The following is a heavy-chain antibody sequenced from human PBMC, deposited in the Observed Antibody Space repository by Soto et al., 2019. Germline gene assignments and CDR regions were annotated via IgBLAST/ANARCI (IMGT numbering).Heavy chain of an antibody. D-gene: IGHD3-22*01. CDR3: AGYYYDSSGSIDYYYYYGMDG. Sequence: GASVKVSCKASGGTFSSYSISWVRQAPGQGLEWMGRIIPILGIANYAQKFQGRVTITADKSTSTAYMELSSLRSEDTAVYYCAGYYYDSSGSIDYYYYYGMDGWGQGTKVTVSS. V-gene: IGHV1-69*02. CDR2: IIPILGIA. CDR1: GGTFSSYS. J-gene: IGHJ6*02.